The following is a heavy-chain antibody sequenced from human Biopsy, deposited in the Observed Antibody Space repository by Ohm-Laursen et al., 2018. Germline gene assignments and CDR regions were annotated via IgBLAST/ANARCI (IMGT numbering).Heavy chain of an antibody. CDR2: IKQDGSED. V-gene: IGHV3-7*01. Sequence: GSLRLSCTATGVTLSGYSMNWVRQAPGKGLEWVAMIKQDGSEDYYVDSVKGRFTISRDNAQKSLDLQLNSLRAEDTAVYYCVRGRSMDVWGQGTTVTVSS. CDR1: GVTLSGYS. J-gene: IGHJ6*02. CDR3: VRGRSMDV.